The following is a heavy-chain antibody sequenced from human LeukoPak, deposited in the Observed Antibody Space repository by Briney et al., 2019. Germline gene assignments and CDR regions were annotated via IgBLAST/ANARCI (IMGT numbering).Heavy chain of an antibody. CDR3: ARVGYYDFWSDMSY. D-gene: IGHD3-3*01. V-gene: IGHV3-7*01. CDR1: GFTFSSYW. CDR2: MKQDGSEK. J-gene: IGHJ4*02. Sequence: GGSLRLSCAASGFTFSSYWMSWVRQAPGKGLEWVANMKQDGSEKYYVDSVKGRFTISRDNAKNSLYLQMNSLRAEDTAVYYCARVGYYDFWSDMSYWGQGTLVTVSS.